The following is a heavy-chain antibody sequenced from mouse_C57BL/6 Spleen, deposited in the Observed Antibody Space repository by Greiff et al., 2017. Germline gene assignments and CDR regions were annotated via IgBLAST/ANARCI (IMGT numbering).Heavy chain of an antibody. D-gene: IGHD1-1*01. Sequence: VQLQQPGAELVRPGSSVKLSCKASGYTFTSYWMHWVKQRPIQGLEWIGNIDPSDSETHYNQKFKDKATLTVDKSSSTAYMQLSSLTSEDSAVYYCARWYYGSSYDWYFDVWGTGTTVTVSS. CDR1: GYTFTSYW. CDR2: IDPSDSET. J-gene: IGHJ1*03. CDR3: ARWYYGSSYDWYFDV. V-gene: IGHV1-52*01.